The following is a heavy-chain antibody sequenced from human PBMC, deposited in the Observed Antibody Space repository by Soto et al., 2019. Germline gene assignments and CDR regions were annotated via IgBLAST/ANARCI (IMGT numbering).Heavy chain of an antibody. J-gene: IGHJ5*02. CDR1: VYTFTSYF. CDR2: INPNSGGT. Sequence: ASVKVSCKPSVYTFTSYFMHLVRKAPGQGLEWMGWINPNSGGTNYAQKFQGWVTMTRDTSISTAYMELSRLRSDDTAVYYCATSRPYCSSTTCYEGWFEPWGQGTLVTVSS. D-gene: IGHD2-2*01. V-gene: IGHV1-2*04. CDR3: ATSRPYCSSTTCYEGWFEP.